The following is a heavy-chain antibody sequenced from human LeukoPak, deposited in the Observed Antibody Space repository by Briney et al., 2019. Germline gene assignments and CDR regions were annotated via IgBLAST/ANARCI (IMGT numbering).Heavy chain of an antibody. D-gene: IGHD3-10*01. J-gene: IGHJ5*02. V-gene: IGHV1-18*01. CDR3: ARVPPLWFGELLTWFDP. CDR2: ISAYNGNT. Sequence: ASVKVSCKASGGTFSSYAISWVRQAPGQGLEWMGWISAYNGNTNYAQKLQGRVTMTTDTSTSTAYMELRSLRSDDTAVYYCARVPPLWFGELLTWFDPWGQGTLVTVSS. CDR1: GGTFSSYA.